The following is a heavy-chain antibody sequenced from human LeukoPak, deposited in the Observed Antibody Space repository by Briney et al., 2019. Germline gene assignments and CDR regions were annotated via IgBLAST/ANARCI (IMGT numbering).Heavy chain of an antibody. D-gene: IGHD3-10*01. CDR1: GYSFSGYG. CDR3: ARVDFSGSGRYGETAEYFEH. Sequence: ASVKVSCKASGYSFSGYGISWVRQAPGQGLEWIGWISADSGNTNYVQKLQGRVTMTTDTSTSTAYMELRSLRSDDTAVYYCARVDFSGSGRYGETAEYFEHWGQGTLVTVSS. CDR2: ISADSGNT. V-gene: IGHV1-18*01. J-gene: IGHJ1*01.